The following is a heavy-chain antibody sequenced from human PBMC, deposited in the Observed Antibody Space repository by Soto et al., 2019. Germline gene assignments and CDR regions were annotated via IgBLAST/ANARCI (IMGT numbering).Heavy chain of an antibody. CDR1: GFTFTRYS. V-gene: IGHV3-21*06. CDR2: ISSTTNYI. CDR3: ARESEDLTSNFDY. J-gene: IGHJ4*02. Sequence: PGGSLRLSCAASGFTFTRYSMNWVRQAPGKGPEWVSSISSTTNYIYYGDSMKGRFTISRDNAKNSLYLEMNSLRAEGTAVYYCARESEDLTSNFDYWGQGTLVTVSS.